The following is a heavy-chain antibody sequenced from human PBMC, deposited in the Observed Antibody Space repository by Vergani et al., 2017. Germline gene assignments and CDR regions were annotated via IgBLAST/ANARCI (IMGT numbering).Heavy chain of an antibody. D-gene: IGHD2-2*01. CDR1: GFPSSSFS. Sequence: EVQLVESGGGLVKPGGPLSPPWPAPGFPSSSFSTNGVRQAPGKGLGWVSSISSSISYIYYADSVKGRFTISRDNAKNSLYLQMNSLRAEDTAVYYCARVNVDLSSFDYWGQGTLVTVSS. CDR2: ISSSISYI. V-gene: IGHV3-21*01. CDR3: ARVNVDLSSFDY. J-gene: IGHJ4*02.